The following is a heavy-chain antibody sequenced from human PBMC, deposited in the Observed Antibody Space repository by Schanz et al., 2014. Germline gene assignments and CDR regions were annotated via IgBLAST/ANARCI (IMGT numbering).Heavy chain of an antibody. V-gene: IGHV3-11*04. J-gene: IGHJ3*02. Sequence: VQLLESGGGLVEPGGSLRLSCTASGFPFSDYFMAWIRQPPGRGLEWVSYIGNGGVTIYYADSVKGRFTISRDNAKNTLYLQMNSLRAEDTAVYYCAKSDAFDIWGQGTLVTVSS. CDR3: AKSDAFDI. CDR2: IGNGGVTI. CDR1: GFPFSDYF.